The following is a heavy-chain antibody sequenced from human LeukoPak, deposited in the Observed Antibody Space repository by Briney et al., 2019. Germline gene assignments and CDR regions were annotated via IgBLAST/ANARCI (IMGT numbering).Heavy chain of an antibody. J-gene: IGHJ4*02. D-gene: IGHD1-26*01. CDR2: IYYTGRN. V-gene: IGHV4-39*01. CDR1: GASISGGTYY. CDR3: VRRGGSGSAFDY. Sequence: AETLSLTCSVSGASISGGTYYWVWIPQPPGKGLVSFGSIYYTGRNYANPSHKRRVTIIGNTTNNQLSLKLSSVTAAGTAVYYCVRRGGSGSAFDYWGQGTLVTVSS.